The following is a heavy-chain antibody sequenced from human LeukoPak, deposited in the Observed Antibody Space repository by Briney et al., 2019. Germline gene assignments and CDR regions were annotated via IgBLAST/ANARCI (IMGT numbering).Heavy chain of an antibody. CDR3: AKTARVPDY. D-gene: IGHD6-6*01. Sequence: PGGSLRLSCAASGFIFSDFYMSWVRQAAGKGLEYIAYISPSSHDIIYANSVKGRFTISRDNAKNSLYLQMNSLRAEDTAVYYCAKTARVPDYWGQGTQVTVSS. V-gene: IGHV3-11*06. CDR1: GFIFSDFY. J-gene: IGHJ4*02. CDR2: ISPSSHDI.